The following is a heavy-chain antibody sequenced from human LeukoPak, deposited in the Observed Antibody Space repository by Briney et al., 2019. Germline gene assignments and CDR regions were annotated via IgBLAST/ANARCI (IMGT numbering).Heavy chain of an antibody. Sequence: GASVKVSCKASGYTFTIYDINWVRQATGQGLEWMGWMNPNSGNTGYAQKFQGRVTITRNTSISTAYMELSSLRSEDTAVYYSARGLLSFMRSDYSNYWDNWFDPWGQGTLVTVSS. D-gene: IGHD4-11*01. J-gene: IGHJ5*02. CDR2: MNPNSGNT. V-gene: IGHV1-8*03. CDR1: GYTFTIYD. CDR3: ARGLLSFMRSDYSNYWDNWFDP.